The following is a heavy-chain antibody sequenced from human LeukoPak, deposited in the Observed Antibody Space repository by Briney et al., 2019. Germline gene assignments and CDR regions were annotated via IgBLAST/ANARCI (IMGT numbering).Heavy chain of an antibody. CDR3: ARGLWFGELYDAFDI. Sequence: ASVKVSCKASGYTFSSYGISWVQQAPGQGLEWMGWINPNSGGTNYAQKFQGRVTMTRDTSISTAYMELSRLRSDDTAVYYCARGLWFGELYDAFDIWGQGTMVTVSS. V-gene: IGHV1-2*02. J-gene: IGHJ3*02. CDR1: GYTFSSYG. CDR2: INPNSGGT. D-gene: IGHD3-10*01.